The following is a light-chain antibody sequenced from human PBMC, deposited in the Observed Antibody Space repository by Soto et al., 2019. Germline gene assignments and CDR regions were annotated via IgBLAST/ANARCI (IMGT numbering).Light chain of an antibody. CDR3: QQNYSTLPT. CDR2: AAS. J-gene: IGKJ5*01. V-gene: IGKV1-39*01. CDR1: QSISSY. Sequence: IQMTQSPSSLSSSLGDRVTITCRASQSISSYLNWYQQKPGKAPKLLIYAASSLQSGVPSRFSGSGSGTDGTITISSLKTEDGSTYYCQQNYSTLPTFGQGTRLEIK.